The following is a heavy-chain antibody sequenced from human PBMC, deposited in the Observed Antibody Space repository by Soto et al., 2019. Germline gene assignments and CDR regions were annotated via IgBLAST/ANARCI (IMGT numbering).Heavy chain of an antibody. CDR1: GFTFSSYW. Sequence: GGSLRLSCAASGFTFSSYWMSWVRQAPGKGLEWVANIKQDGSEKYYVDSVKGRFTISRDNAKNSLYLQMNSLRAEDTAVYYCARDPVAAAVWYSYYFDYWGQGTLVTVSS. D-gene: IGHD6-13*01. V-gene: IGHV3-7*05. CDR3: ARDPVAAAVWYSYYFDY. J-gene: IGHJ4*02. CDR2: IKQDGSEK.